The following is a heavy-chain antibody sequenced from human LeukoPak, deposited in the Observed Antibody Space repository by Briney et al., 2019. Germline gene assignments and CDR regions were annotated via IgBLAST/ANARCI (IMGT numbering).Heavy chain of an antibody. CDR1: GYTFTDYY. CDR3: ARGVLPAAMRGVGDAFDI. CDR2: INPNSGGT. D-gene: IGHD2-2*01. Sequence: ASVKVSCKTSGYTFTDYYMHWVRQAPGQGLEWMGWINPNSGGTSYAQKFQDRVTMTRDTSISTAYMDLSRLRSDDTAVYYCARGVLPAAMRGVGDAFDIWGQGTMVTVSS. V-gene: IGHV1-2*02. J-gene: IGHJ3*02.